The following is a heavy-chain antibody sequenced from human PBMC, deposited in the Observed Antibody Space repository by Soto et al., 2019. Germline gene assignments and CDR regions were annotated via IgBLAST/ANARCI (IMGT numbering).Heavy chain of an antibody. Sequence: QVQLVQSGAEVKKPGASVKVSCKASGYTFTSYGISWVRQAPGQGLEWMGWISAYNGNTNYAQKLQGRVTMTTDTSTSTAYMELRSLRSDDTAVYYCARTPHGDFWSGYRRPEYYYYYYMDVWGKGTTVTVSS. J-gene: IGHJ6*03. CDR2: ISAYNGNT. CDR1: GYTFTSYG. CDR3: ARTPHGDFWSGYRRPEYYYYYYMDV. V-gene: IGHV1-18*01. D-gene: IGHD3-3*01.